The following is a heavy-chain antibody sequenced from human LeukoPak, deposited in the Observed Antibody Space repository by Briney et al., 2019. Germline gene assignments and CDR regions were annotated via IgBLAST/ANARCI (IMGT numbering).Heavy chain of an antibody. CDR1: GFTFSSYS. V-gene: IGHV3-21*01. J-gene: IGHJ4*02. CDR3: ARDPQVGATDY. CDR2: ISSSSSYI. D-gene: IGHD1-26*01. Sequence: GGSLRLSCAASGFTFSSYSMNWVRQAPGKGLEWVSSISSSSSYIYYADSAKGRFTISRDNAKNSLYLQMNSLRAEDTAVYYCARDPQVGATDYWGQGTLVTVSS.